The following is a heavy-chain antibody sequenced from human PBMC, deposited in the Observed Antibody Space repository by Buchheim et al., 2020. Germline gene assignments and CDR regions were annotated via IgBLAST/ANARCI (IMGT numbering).Heavy chain of an antibody. CDR1: GFSFSTNW. CDR2: INQYGSAE. V-gene: IGHV3-7*01. J-gene: IGHJ4*02. CDR3: TDLGTY. Sequence: DVHLVESGGALVQPGGSLRLSCASSGFSFSTNWMSWVRQAPGKGPEWVANINQYGSAEYYVDSVKGRFTISRDNAKTSLYLQMNSLRAEDTAVYYCTDLGTYWGQGTL. D-gene: IGHD3/OR15-3a*01.